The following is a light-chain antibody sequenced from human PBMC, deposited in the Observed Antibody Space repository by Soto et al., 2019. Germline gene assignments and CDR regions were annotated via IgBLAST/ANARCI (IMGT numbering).Light chain of an antibody. CDR2: DVN. Sequence: QSVLTQPRSVSGSPGQAVTISCTGTSSAVGGYDFVSWHQQHPGKAPKVMIFDVNKRPSGVPDRFSGSKSGNTASLTISGLQAEDEADYYCCSCAGSYKDHYVFGTGTKVTVL. CDR3: CSCAGSYKDHYV. CDR1: SSAVGGYDF. J-gene: IGLJ1*01. V-gene: IGLV2-11*01.